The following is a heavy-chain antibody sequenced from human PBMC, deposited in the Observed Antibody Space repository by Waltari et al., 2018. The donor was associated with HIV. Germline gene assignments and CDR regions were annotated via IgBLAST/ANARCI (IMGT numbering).Heavy chain of an antibody. CDR1: GGSISSGSSY. D-gene: IGHD7-27*01. V-gene: IGHV4-61*02. CDR2: IYTSGST. J-gene: IGHJ3*02. CDR3: ARATGPYAFDI. Sequence: QVQLQESGPGLVKPSQTLSLTCTVSGGSISSGSSYWRWIRQPAGKGLEWIGRIYTSGSTNYNPSLKSRVTISVDTSKNQFSLKLSSVTAADTAVYYCARATGPYAFDIWGQGTMVTVSS.